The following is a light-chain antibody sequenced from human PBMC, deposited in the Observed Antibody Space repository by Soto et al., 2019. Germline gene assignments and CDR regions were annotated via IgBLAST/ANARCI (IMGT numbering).Light chain of an antibody. CDR1: QSLSRGQ. V-gene: IGKV3-20*01. Sequence: DIVLTQSPGTLSLSPGERATLSCRASQSLSRGQLVWYQQKTGQAPRLLSYGASSRATGIPSRFSASGSGTDFPLTISRREPDDFAVYYCQQYGRSPRTFGQGTKLEIK. J-gene: IGKJ2*01. CDR2: GAS. CDR3: QQYGRSPRT.